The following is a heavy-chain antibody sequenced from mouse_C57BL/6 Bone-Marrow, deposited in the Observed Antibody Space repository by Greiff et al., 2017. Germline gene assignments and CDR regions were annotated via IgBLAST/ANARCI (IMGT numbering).Heavy chain of an antibody. Sequence: VQGVESGAELAKPGASVKLSCKASGYTFTSYWMHWVKQRPGQGLEWIGYINPSSGYTKYNQKFKDKATLTADKSSSTAYMQLSSLTYEDSAVYYCARLTRWLRAMDYWGQGTSVTVSS. D-gene: IGHD2-2*01. CDR2: INPSSGYT. J-gene: IGHJ4*01. CDR1: GYTFTSYW. V-gene: IGHV1-7*01. CDR3: ARLTRWLRAMDY.